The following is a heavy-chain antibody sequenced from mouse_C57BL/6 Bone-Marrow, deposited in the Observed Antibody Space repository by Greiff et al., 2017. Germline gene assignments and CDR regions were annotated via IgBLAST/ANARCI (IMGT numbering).Heavy chain of an antibody. D-gene: IGHD1-1*01. J-gene: IGHJ3*01. Sequence: DVMLVESGGGLVKPGGSLKLSCAASGFTFSSYAMSWVRQTPEKRLEWVATISDGGSYTYYPDNVKGRFTISRDNAKNNLYLQMSHLKSEDTAMYYCARERITTVPSWFAYWGQGTLVTVSA. V-gene: IGHV5-4*01. CDR2: ISDGGSYT. CDR3: ARERITTVPSWFAY. CDR1: GFTFSSYA.